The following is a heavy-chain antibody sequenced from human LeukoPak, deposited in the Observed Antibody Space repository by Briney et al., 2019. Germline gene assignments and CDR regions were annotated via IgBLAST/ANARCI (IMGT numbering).Heavy chain of an antibody. V-gene: IGHV4-39*07. Sequence: PSETLSLTCTVSGGSISSSSYYWGWIRQPPGKGLEWIGSIYYSGSTYYNPSLKSRVTISVDTSKNQFSLKLSSVTAADTAVYYCARFPSGSYQAGFDYWGQGTLVTVSS. J-gene: IGHJ4*02. CDR1: GGSISSSSYY. CDR2: IYYSGST. CDR3: ARFPSGSYQAGFDY. D-gene: IGHD1-26*01.